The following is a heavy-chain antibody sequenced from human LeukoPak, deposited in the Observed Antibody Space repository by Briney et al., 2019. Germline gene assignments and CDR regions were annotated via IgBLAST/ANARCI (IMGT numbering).Heavy chain of an antibody. CDR1: GFTVSSNY. Sequence: PGGSLRLSCAASGFTVSSNYMSWVRQAPGKGLEWVSVIYSGGSTYYADSVKGRFTISRDSSKNTLYLQMNSLRAEDTAVYYCARGYSSYGMDVWGQGTTVTVSS. J-gene: IGHJ6*02. V-gene: IGHV3-66*01. D-gene: IGHD6-13*01. CDR3: ARGYSSYGMDV. CDR2: IYSGGST.